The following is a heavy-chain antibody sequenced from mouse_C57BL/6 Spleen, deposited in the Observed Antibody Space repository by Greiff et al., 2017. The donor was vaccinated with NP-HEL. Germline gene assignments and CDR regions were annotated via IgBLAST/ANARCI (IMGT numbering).Heavy chain of an antibody. D-gene: IGHD1-2*01. CDR2: INPSTGGT. CDR3: ARNPSYYGPYFDV. CDR1: GYSFTGYY. V-gene: IGHV1-42*01. Sequence: EVKLQESGPELVKPGASVKISCKASGYSFTGYYMNWVKQSPEKSLEWIGEINPSTGGTTYNQKFKAKATLTVDKSSSTAYMQLKSLTSEDSAVYYCARNPSYYGPYFDVWGTGTTVTVSS. J-gene: IGHJ1*03.